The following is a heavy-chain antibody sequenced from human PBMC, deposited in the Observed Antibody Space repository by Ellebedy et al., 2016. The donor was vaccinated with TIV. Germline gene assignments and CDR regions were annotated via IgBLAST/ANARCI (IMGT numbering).Heavy chain of an antibody. Sequence: GESLKISXAASGFTFSNAWMSWVRQAPGKGLEWVGRIKSKTDGGTTDYAAPVKGRFTISRDDSKNTLYLQMNSLKTEDTAVYYCTLVNITIFGVVISPYYYYMDVWGKGTTVTVSS. CDR2: IKSKTDGGTT. J-gene: IGHJ6*03. CDR3: TLVNITIFGVVISPYYYYMDV. V-gene: IGHV3-15*01. D-gene: IGHD3-3*01. CDR1: GFTFSNAW.